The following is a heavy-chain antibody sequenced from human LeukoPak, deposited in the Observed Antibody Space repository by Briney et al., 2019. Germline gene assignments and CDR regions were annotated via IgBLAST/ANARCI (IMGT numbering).Heavy chain of an antibody. CDR3: ARRSTVAGRGRFDP. CDR1: GGSIGSSSYY. Sequence: PSETLSLTCTVSGGSIGSSSYYWGWIRQPPGKGLEWIGSVHYSGSTYDNPSLKSRVTISVDTSKNQFSLKLISVTAADTAVYYCARRSTVAGRGRFDPWGQGTLVTVSS. D-gene: IGHD6-19*01. J-gene: IGHJ5*02. CDR2: VHYSGST. V-gene: IGHV4-39*01.